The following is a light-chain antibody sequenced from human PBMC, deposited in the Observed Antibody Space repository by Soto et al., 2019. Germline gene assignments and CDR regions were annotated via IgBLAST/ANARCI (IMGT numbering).Light chain of an antibody. V-gene: IGKV3-20*01. Sequence: EIVLTQSPGTLSLSPGERANLSCRVSPSVSGNHLAWYQQKPGQAPRLLIFGVSSRATGIADRFSGSGSGTDFTLTISRLEPEDFAVYYCQQYGNSRVTFGPGTKVDIK. CDR2: GVS. J-gene: IGKJ3*01. CDR1: PSVSGNH. CDR3: QQYGNSRVT.